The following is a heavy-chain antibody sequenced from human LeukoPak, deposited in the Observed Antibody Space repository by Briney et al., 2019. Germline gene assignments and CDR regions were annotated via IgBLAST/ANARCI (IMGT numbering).Heavy chain of an antibody. Sequence: GGSLRLSCAASGFTFSSYGMSWVRQAPGKGLEWVSAISGSGGSTYYADSVKGRFTISRDNSKNTLYLQMNSLRAEDTAVYYCAKGIVGATSNWFDPWGQGTLVTVSS. D-gene: IGHD1-26*01. CDR3: AKGIVGATSNWFDP. CDR1: GFTFSSYG. V-gene: IGHV3-23*01. CDR2: ISGSGGST. J-gene: IGHJ5*02.